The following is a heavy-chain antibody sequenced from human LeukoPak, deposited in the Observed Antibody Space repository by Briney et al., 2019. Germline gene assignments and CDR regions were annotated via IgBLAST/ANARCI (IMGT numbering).Heavy chain of an antibody. CDR2: ISSNGDST. D-gene: IGHD3-10*01. CDR1: GFTFSSYW. J-gene: IGHJ3*02. V-gene: IGHV3-64*01. Sequence: GGSLRLSCAASGFTFSSYWMSWVRQAPGKGLEYVSAISSNGDSTYYANSVKGRFSISRDNSKNTLYLQMNSLRAEDTAVYYCAKGLRGSGRTAFDIWGQGTMVTVSS. CDR3: AKGLRGSGRTAFDI.